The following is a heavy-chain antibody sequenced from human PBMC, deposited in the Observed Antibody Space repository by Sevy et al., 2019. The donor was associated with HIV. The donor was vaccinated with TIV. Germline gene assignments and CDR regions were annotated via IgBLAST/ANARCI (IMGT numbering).Heavy chain of an antibody. CDR1: GYTFTNHA. D-gene: IGHD3-22*01. CDR3: ARALRENYYDSTDYYTLVIFFDY. V-gene: IGHV1-3*01. Sequence: ASVKVSCKASGYTFTNHAIHWVRQAPGQRLEWMGWINAGNGNTKYSQRFQGTVTITRDTSASTAYMERSMLKSEDTAVYYCARALRENYYDSTDYYTLVIFFDYWGQGTLVTVSS. CDR2: INAGNGNT. J-gene: IGHJ4*02.